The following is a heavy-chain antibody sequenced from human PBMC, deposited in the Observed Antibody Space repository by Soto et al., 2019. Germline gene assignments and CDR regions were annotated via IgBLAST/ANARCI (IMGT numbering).Heavy chain of an antibody. CDR3: SRSMPFDY. CDR1: GFTVSSNY. J-gene: IGHJ4*02. CDR2: LYSGGRT. D-gene: IGHD2-2*01. V-gene: IGHV3-66*01. Sequence: EVQLVESGGGLVQPGGSLRLSCAASGFTVSSNYMSWVRQAPGKGLEWVSVLYSGGRTYYADSVKGRFSISRDSSKNTVYLQMNSLRAEDTAVYYCSRSMPFDYWGQGALVTVSS.